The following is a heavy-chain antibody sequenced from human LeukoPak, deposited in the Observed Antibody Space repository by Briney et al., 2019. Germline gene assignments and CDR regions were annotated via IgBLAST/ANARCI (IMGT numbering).Heavy chain of an antibody. V-gene: IGHV3-21*01. CDR3: ARSYSSSWYSDY. CDR1: GFTFSSYS. CDR2: ISSSSSYI. D-gene: IGHD6-13*01. Sequence: GGSLRLSCPASGFTFSSYSMNWVRQAPGKGLEWVSSISSSSSYIYYADSVKGRFTISRDNAKNSLYLQMNSLRAEDTAVYYCARSYSSSWYSDYWGQGTLVTVSS. J-gene: IGHJ4*02.